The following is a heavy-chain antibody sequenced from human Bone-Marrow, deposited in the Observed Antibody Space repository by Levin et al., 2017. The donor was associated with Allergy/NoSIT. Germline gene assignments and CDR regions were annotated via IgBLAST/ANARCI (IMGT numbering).Heavy chain of an antibody. V-gene: IGHV3-11*01. D-gene: IGHD4-17*01. CDR1: GFTFADYY. J-gene: IGHJ3*02. Sequence: SGGSLRLSCAASGFTFADYYMSWIRQAPGKGLQWIAYVTGSGTSIYNTGSVKGRFTIARDNAKNLVYLQMTSLTAEDTAIYYCARDYDYGDPDGFDIWGQGTMVTVSS. CDR2: VTGSGTSI. CDR3: ARDYDYGDPDGFDI.